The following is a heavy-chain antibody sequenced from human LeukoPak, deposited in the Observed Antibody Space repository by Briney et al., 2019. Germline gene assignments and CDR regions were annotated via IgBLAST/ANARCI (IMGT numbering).Heavy chain of an antibody. D-gene: IGHD5-18*01. V-gene: IGHV4-59*01. J-gene: IGHJ4*02. Sequence: SETLSLTCSLSGVSITTNYWSWIRQPPGKGLEWLGYTHHSGATSYNPSLKSRSTMSLDTSNNQFSLKVTSVTAADTAVYYCARSSAHSYGDFHYWGQGNLVTVSS. CDR2: THHSGAT. CDR3: ARSSAHSYGDFHY. CDR1: GVSITTNY.